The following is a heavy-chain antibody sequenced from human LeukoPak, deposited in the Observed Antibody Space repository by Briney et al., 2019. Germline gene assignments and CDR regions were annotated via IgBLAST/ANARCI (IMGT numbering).Heavy chain of an antibody. V-gene: IGHV4-61*02. CDR2: IYTSGST. CDR1: GNSISSGDNY. CDR3: ARVVDTAMVGDYYYYMDV. J-gene: IGHJ6*03. Sequence: PSETLSLTCTVSGNSISSGDNYWSWIRQPAGKGLEWIGRIYTSGSTNYNPSLKSRVTISGDTSKNQLSLRLSSVTAADTAVYYCARVVDTAMVGDYYYYMDVWGKGTTVTVSS. D-gene: IGHD5-18*01.